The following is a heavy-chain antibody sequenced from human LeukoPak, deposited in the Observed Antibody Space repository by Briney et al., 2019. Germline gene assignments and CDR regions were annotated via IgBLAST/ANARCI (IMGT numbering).Heavy chain of an antibody. CDR3: ARGSTNYYDSSGYYPA. Sequence: AGGSLRLSCAASGFTFDDYGMSWVRQAPGKGLEWVSGINWNGGSTGYADSVKGRFTIARDNAKNSLYLQMNSLRAEDTAVYYCARGSTNYYDSSGYYPAWGQGTLVTVSS. CDR2: INWNGGST. J-gene: IGHJ4*02. V-gene: IGHV3-20*04. CDR1: GFTFDDYG. D-gene: IGHD3-22*01.